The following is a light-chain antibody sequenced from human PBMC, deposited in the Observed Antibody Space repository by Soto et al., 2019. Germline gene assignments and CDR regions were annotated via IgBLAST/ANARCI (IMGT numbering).Light chain of an antibody. V-gene: IGKV1-5*01. J-gene: IGKJ1*01. CDR1: QSISSW. CDR3: QQYNSYSQWT. Sequence: DIQMTQSPSTLSASVGDRVTITCRASQSISSWLAWYQQKPGKAPNLLIYDASTLESGIPSRFSGSGSGTEFTLTISGLQPDDFATYYCQQYNSYSQWTFGQGTKVEIK. CDR2: DAS.